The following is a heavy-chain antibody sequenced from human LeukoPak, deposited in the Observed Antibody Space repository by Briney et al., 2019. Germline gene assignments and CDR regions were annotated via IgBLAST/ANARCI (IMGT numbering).Heavy chain of an antibody. CDR1: GYTFTSYG. CDR3: ATGDWITYPLLFDY. Sequence: ASVKVSCKASGYTFTSYGISWVRQAPGQGLEWMGWISAYNGNTNYAQKLQGRVTMTTDTSTSTAYMELRSLRSDDTAVYYCATGDWITYPLLFDYWGQGTLVTVSS. J-gene: IGHJ4*02. V-gene: IGHV1-18*01. CDR2: ISAYNGNT. D-gene: IGHD3-10*01.